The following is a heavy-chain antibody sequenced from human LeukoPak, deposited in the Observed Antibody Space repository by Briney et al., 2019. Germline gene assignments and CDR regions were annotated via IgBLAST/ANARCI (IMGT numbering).Heavy chain of an antibody. CDR3: APRSDSGSHTFDY. D-gene: IGHD3-10*01. CDR1: GFTFSSHG. CDR2: IPYDGSHK. Sequence: GGSLRLSCAASGFTFSSHGMHWVRQTPGKGLEWVAVIPYDGSHKYYGDSVKGRLTISSDNSKNTVYLQMSSEGTDVTYVYYCAPRSDSGSHTFDYWGQGTLVTVSS. V-gene: IGHV3-30*03. J-gene: IGHJ4*02.